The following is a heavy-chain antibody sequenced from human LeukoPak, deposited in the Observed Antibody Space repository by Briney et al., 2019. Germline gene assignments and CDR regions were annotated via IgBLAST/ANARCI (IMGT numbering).Heavy chain of an antibody. CDR3: ARDHRTESDGYYFVNELWYFDL. D-gene: IGHD3-22*01. CDR1: GYSFRNYG. CDR2: INPTNEKT. V-gene: IGHV1-3*01. Sequence: SVKVSCKASGYSFRNYGMHWVRQAPGQRLEWMGWINPTNEKTKYSEKFQGRVTISRDTGASTVYMELSSLRSEDTAVYYCARDHRTESDGYYFVNELWYFDLWGRGTLVTVSS. J-gene: IGHJ2*01.